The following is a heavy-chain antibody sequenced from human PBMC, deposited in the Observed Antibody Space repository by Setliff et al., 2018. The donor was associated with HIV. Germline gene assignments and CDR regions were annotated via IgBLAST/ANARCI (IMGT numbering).Heavy chain of an antibody. CDR3: VKRGIAVAGRWVPRNNWFDP. CDR2: INHSGKS. Sequence: PSETLSLTCAVYGGSSSGYYWSWLRQPPKRGLEWIGEINHSGKSNFNPSLKSRVTISVDTTKNQFSLKVKSVTAADTAVYYCVKRGIAVAGRWVPRNNWFDPWGQGSLVTVSS. D-gene: IGHD6-19*01. V-gene: IGHV4-34*01. J-gene: IGHJ5*02. CDR1: GGSSSGYY.